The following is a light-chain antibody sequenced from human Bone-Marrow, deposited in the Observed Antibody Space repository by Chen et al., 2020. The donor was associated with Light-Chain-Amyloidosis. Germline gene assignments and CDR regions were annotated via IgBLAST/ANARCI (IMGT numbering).Light chain of an antibody. V-gene: IGLV3-25*03. CDR2: RDT. CDR3: QSADSSGTYEGI. J-gene: IGLJ2*01. CDR1: DLPTKY. Sequence: SYELTQPPSLSVSPGQTFSITCSGDDLPTKYSYWYQKKPGQAPVLVIHRDTERPSGISERFYGYSSGTTATLTSSGVQAEDEADYHCQSADSSGTYEGIFGGGTKLTVL.